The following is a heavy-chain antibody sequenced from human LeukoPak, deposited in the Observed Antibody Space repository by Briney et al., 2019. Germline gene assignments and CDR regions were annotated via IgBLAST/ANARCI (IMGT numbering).Heavy chain of an antibody. CDR2: IVVGSGNT. J-gene: IGHJ3*02. D-gene: IGHD2-21*02. CDR1: GFTFTSSA. CDR3: AADTEMVVTGLDAFDI. Sequence: SVKVSCKASGFTFTSSAMQWVRQARGQRLEWIGWIVVGSGNTNYAQKFQERVTITRDMSTSTAYMELSSLRSEDTAVYYCAADTEMVVTGLDAFDIWGQGTMVTVSS. V-gene: IGHV1-58*02.